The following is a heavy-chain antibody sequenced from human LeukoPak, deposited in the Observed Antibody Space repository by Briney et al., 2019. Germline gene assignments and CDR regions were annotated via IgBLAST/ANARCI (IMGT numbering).Heavy chain of an antibody. CDR3: AREGCSSTSCYWEDAFDI. CDR1: GFTFSSYS. Sequence: GGFLRLSCAASGFTFSSYSMNWVRQAPGKGLEWVSSISSSSSYIYYADSVKGRFTISRDNAKNSLYLQMNSLRAEDTAVYYCAREGCSSTSCYWEDAFDIWGQGTMVTVSS. D-gene: IGHD2-2*01. J-gene: IGHJ3*02. V-gene: IGHV3-21*01. CDR2: ISSSSSYI.